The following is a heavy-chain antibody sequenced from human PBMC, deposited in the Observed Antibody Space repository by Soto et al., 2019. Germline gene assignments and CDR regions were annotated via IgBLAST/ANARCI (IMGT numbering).Heavy chain of an antibody. J-gene: IGHJ4*02. CDR1: GGSISSGDYY. V-gene: IGHV4-30-4*01. D-gene: IGHD3-10*01. Sequence: QVQLQESGPGLVKPSQTLSLTCTVSGGSISSGDYYWSWIRQPPGKGPEWIGYIYYSGSTYYNPALKSRVTIAVDTSKNQFSLKLSSVTAADTAVYYCARAQGSGFLVSWGQGTLVTVSS. CDR2: IYYSGST. CDR3: ARAQGSGFLVS.